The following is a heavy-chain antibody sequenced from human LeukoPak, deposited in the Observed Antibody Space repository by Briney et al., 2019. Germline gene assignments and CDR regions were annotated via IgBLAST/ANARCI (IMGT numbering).Heavy chain of an antibody. D-gene: IGHD3-10*01. V-gene: IGHV1-58*01. J-gene: IGHJ4*02. CDR2: IVVGSGNT. Sequence: GTSVEVSCKASGFTFTSSAVQWVRQARGQRLEWIGWIVVGSGNTNYAQKFQERVTITRDMSTSTAYMELSSLRSEDTAVYYCAAVAYGSGSYYGSFDYWGQGTLVTVSS. CDR3: AAVAYGSGSYYGSFDY. CDR1: GFTFTSSA.